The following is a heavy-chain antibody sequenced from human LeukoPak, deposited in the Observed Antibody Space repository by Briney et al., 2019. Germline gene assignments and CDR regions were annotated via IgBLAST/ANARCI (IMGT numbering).Heavy chain of an antibody. Sequence: GGSLRLSCAASGFTFSSYWMSWVRQAPGKGLEWVANIKQDGSEKYYVASVKGRFTISGDNAKNSLYLQMNSLRAEDTAVYYCARDTRWLQLRIFDYWGQGTLVTVSS. CDR3: ARDTRWLQLRIFDY. V-gene: IGHV3-7*01. D-gene: IGHD5-24*01. CDR1: GFTFSSYW. CDR2: IKQDGSEK. J-gene: IGHJ4*02.